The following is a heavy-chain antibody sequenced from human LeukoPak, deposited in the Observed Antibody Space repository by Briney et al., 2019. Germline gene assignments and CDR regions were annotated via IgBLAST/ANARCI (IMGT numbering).Heavy chain of an antibody. Sequence: GGSLRLSCAASGFTFSTYNMNWVRQAPGKGLEWVSSISSSSSYIYYADAVKGRFTISRDIAKKSMYLQMNSLRAEDTAVYYCARDLLGYNYHYMDVWGKGTTVTVSS. CDR1: GFTFSTYN. D-gene: IGHD2-15*01. V-gene: IGHV3-21*01. CDR3: ARDLLGYNYHYMDV. J-gene: IGHJ6*03. CDR2: ISSSSSYI.